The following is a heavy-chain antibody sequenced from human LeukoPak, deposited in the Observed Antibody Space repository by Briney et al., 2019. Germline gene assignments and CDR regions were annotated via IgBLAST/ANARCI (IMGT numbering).Heavy chain of an antibody. CDR2: IRSKAYGGTT. V-gene: IGHV3-49*04. J-gene: IGHJ3*01. D-gene: IGHD2-15*01. CDR3: TSRYCSGGSCYSPAGLV. CDR1: GFTFGDYA. Sequence: GGSLRLSCTASGFTFGDYAMSWVRQAPGKGLEWVGFIRSKAYGGTTEYAASVKGRFTISRDDSKSIAYLQMNSLKTEDTAVYYCTSRYCSGGSCYSPAGLVWGQGTMVTVSS.